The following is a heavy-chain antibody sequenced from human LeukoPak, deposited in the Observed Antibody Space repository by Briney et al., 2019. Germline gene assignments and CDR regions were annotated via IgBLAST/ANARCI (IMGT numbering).Heavy chain of an antibody. CDR1: GFTFSSYW. J-gene: IGHJ4*02. Sequence: GGSLRLSCAASGFTFSSYWMSWVRQAPGKGLEWVANIKHDGSDKYYVDSVKGRFTISRDNAKNSLYLQMNSLRAEDTAVYYCARGYGSWYWRGGFDYWGQGTLVTVSS. CDR3: ARGYGSWYWRGGFDY. D-gene: IGHD6-13*01. CDR2: IKHDGSDK. V-gene: IGHV3-7*01.